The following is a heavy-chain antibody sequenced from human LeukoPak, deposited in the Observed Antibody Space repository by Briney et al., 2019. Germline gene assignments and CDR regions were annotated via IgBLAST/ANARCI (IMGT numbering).Heavy chain of an antibody. CDR3: ARRPYCSTSNCYGDFDY. D-gene: IGHD2-2*01. Sequence: GASVKVSCKTSGYTFTAYYTHWVRQAPGQGLEWMGWINPVSGATNYAQKMQGRVTMTRDTSISTAYMEVNSLTSDDTAVYFCARRPYCSTSNCYGDFDYWGQGTLVTVSS. J-gene: IGHJ4*02. CDR1: GYTFTAYY. CDR2: INPVSGAT. V-gene: IGHV1-2*02.